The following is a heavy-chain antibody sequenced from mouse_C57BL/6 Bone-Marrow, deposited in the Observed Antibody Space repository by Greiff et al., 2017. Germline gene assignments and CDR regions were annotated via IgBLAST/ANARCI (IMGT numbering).Heavy chain of an antibody. CDR1: GYTFTSYW. J-gene: IGHJ2*01. V-gene: IGHV1-64*01. CDR3: AKVYPFFDY. CDR2: IHPNSGST. D-gene: IGHD2-1*01. Sequence: VQLQQPGAELVKPGASVKLSCKASGYTFTSYWMHWVKQRPGQGLEWIGMIHPNSGSTNNNEKFKSKATLTVDKSSSTAYMQLSSLTSEDSAVYYCAKVYPFFDYWGQGTTLTVSS.